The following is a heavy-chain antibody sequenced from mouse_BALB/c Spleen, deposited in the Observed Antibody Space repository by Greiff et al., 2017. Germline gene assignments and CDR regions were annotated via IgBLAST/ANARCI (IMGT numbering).Heavy chain of an antibody. D-gene: IGHD2-3*01. CDR3: ARDGVYDYYFDY. J-gene: IGHJ2*01. V-gene: IGHV2-9*02. Sequence: VMLVESGPGLVAPSQSLSITCTVSGFSLTSYGVHWVRQPPGKGLEWLGVIWAGGSTNYNSALMSRLSISKDNSKSQVCLKMNSLQTDDTAMYYCARDGVYDYYFDYWGQGTTLTVSS. CDR1: GFSLTSYG. CDR2: IWAGGST.